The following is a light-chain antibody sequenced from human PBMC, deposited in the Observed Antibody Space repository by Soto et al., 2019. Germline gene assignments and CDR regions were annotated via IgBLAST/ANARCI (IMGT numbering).Light chain of an antibody. Sequence: DILLTQSPSTLSLSPGERATLSCRASQSLSNSLLAWYQQKPGKAPRLLIYDTSSRHTGVPDRYSASGSGTDFTLTISRLQPEDFAAFFCQQYGTSQHTFGQGTQLEIK. CDR1: QSLSNSL. CDR2: DTS. J-gene: IGKJ5*01. V-gene: IGKV3-20*01. CDR3: QQYGTSQHT.